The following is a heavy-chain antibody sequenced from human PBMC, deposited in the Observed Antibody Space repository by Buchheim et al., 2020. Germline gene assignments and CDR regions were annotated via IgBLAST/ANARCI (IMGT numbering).Heavy chain of an antibody. J-gene: IGHJ5*02. CDR1: GGSISSTTYS. CDR2: IFYTGST. CDR3: ARSSTYYDESSAPDWFDP. Sequence: QLQLQESGPGLAKPSETLSLTCTVFGGSISSTTYSWGWIRQPPGKGLEWIGNIFYTGSTYYNLSLKSRVTIFVDKSKNQFSLRLSSVTDADTAAYYCARSSTYYDESSAPDWFDPWGQGTL. V-gene: IGHV4-39*01. D-gene: IGHD3-22*01.